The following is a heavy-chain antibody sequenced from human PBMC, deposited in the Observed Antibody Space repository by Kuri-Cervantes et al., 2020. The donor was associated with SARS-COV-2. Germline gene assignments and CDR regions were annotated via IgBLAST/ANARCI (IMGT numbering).Heavy chain of an antibody. J-gene: IGHJ6*02. CDR2: ISYDGRDK. Sequence: GESLKISCAASRFTFSTYAMHWVRQAPGKGLEWVAVISYDGRDKYDADSVKGRFTISRDNSKNTLYLQMDSLRAEDTAVYYCARGATPYFLYYGMDVWGQGTTVTVSS. D-gene: IGHD3-10*01. CDR3: ARGATPYFLYYGMDV. V-gene: IGHV3-30*01. CDR1: RFTFSTYA.